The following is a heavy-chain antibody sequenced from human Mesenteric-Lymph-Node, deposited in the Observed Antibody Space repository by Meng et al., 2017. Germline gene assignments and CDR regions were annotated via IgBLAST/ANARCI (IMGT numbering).Heavy chain of an antibody. J-gene: IGHJ4*02. CDR2: ISGYNGNT. V-gene: IGHV1-18*01. CDR3: AREADGATFDY. CDR1: GYTFTSYG. D-gene: IGHD1-26*01. Sequence: VQLVQSGAAVKKAWDSVDVSCKASGYTFTSYGISWVRQVPGQGLEWMGWISGYNGNTNYAQKLQGRVTMTTDTSTSTAYMELRSLRSDDTAVYYCAREADGATFDYWGQGTLVTVSS.